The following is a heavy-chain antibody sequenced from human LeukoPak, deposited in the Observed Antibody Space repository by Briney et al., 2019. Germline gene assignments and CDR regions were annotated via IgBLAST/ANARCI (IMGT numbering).Heavy chain of an antibody. CDR1: GFTFINYW. CDR2: IKQDGSEK. V-gene: IGHV3-7*01. J-gene: IGHJ4*02. CDR3: AREGEIDY. D-gene: IGHD3-16*01. Sequence: GGSLRLSCAASGFTFINYWMSWVRQAPGKGLEWVANIKQDGSEKCYVDSVKDRFTISRDNAKNSLYLQMNSLRAEDTAVYYCAREGEIDYWGQGTLVTVSS.